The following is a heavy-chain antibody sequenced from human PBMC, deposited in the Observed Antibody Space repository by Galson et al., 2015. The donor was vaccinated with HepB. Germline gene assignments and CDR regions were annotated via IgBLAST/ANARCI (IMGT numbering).Heavy chain of an antibody. V-gene: IGHV1-69*04. CDR2: IIPILGIA. CDR3: ARSAAGTKGANFQH. D-gene: IGHD6-13*01. J-gene: IGHJ1*01. CDR1: GGTFSSYA. Sequence: SVKVSCKASGGTFSSYAISWVRQAPGQGLEWMGRIIPILGIANYAQKFQGRVTITAGKSTSTAYMELSSLRSEGTAVYYCARSAAGTKGANFQHWGQGTLVTVSS.